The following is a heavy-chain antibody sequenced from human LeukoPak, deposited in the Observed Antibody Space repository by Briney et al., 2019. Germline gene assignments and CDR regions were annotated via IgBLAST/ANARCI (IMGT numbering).Heavy chain of an antibody. Sequence: SETLSLTCIVSGGSISSYYWNWIRQSAGKGLEWIGRIYIGGSTSYNPSLKSRVTMSVDMSKIQFSLNLTSVTAADTAMYYCARGPRMVAMNGYAFDIWGPGTTVIVSS. D-gene: IGHD2-2*01. CDR2: IYIGGST. CDR3: ARGPRMVAMNGYAFDI. V-gene: IGHV4-4*07. CDR1: GGSISSYY. J-gene: IGHJ3*02.